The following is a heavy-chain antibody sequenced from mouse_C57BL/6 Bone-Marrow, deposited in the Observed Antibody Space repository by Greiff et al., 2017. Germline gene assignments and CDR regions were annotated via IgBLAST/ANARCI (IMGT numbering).Heavy chain of an antibody. CDR2: IRSKSNNYAT. J-gene: IGHJ4*01. V-gene: IGHV10-1*01. CDR1: GFSFNTYA. D-gene: IGHD1-1*01. CDR3: VRHDYYGSSYGAMDY. Sequence: EVMLVESGGGLVQPKGSLKLSCAASGFSFNTYAMNWVRQAPGKGLEWVARIRSKSNNYATYYADSVKDRFTISRDDSESMLYLQMNNLKTEDTAMYYCVRHDYYGSSYGAMDYWGQGTSVTVSS.